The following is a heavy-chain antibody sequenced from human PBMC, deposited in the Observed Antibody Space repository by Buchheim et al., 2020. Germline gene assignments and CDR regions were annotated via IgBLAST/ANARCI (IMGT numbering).Heavy chain of an antibody. CDR2: ISDDAITT. CDR1: GFTFSDYY. CDR3: ARARGLGPGGYFDL. D-gene: IGHD1-26*01. J-gene: IGHJ2*01. Sequence: QVQLVESGGGLVKPGGSLRLSCAASGFTFSDYYMVWVRQAPGKGLEWVSYISDDAITTRYADSVMGRFTISRDNAKSSLFMQMNSLRTEDTAVYYCARARGLGPGGYFDLWGRG. V-gene: IGHV3-11*01.